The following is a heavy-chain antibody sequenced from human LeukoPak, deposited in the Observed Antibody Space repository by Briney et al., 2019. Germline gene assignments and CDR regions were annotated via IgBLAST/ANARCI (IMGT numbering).Heavy chain of an antibody. D-gene: IGHD3-22*01. V-gene: IGHV3-23*01. CDR2: ISGSGIIT. J-gene: IGHJ4*02. Sequence: TGGSLRLSCAASGSPFSSYAMSWVRQGPGKGLEWVSAISGSGIITYYADSVKGRFTISRDNSKNTLYLQMISLRAEDTAVYYCAKRLYDSSGYDYWGQGTLVTVSS. CDR3: AKRLYDSSGYDY. CDR1: GSPFSSYA.